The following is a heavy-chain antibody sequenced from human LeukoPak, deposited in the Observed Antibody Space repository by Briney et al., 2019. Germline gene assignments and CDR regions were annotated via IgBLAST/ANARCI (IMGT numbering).Heavy chain of an antibody. CDR2: IYYSGST. J-gene: IGHJ4*02. CDR1: GYSISSGYY. V-gene: IGHV4-61*01. D-gene: IGHD3-10*01. CDR3: ARGRFRYYGSGSYYWFDY. Sequence: TASETLSLTCTVSGYSISSGYYWSWIRQPPGKGLEWIGYIYYSGSTNYNPSLKSRVTISVDTSKNQFSLKLSSVTAADTAVYYCARGRFRYYGSGSYYWFDYWGQGTLVTVSS.